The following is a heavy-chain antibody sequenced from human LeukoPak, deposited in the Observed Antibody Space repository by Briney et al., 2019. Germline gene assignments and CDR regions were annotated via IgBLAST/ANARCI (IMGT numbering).Heavy chain of an antibody. CDR2: ISGYNGNT. D-gene: IGHD3-3*01. Sequence: ASVKVSCKASGYTFTSYGISWVRQAPGQGLEWMGWISGYNGNTNYAQKVQGRVTMTTDTSTDTAYMELSSLRSEDTAVYYCATTGPNTLDYDFWSGYFRYWGQGTLVTVSS. V-gene: IGHV1-18*01. CDR1: GYTFTSYG. CDR3: ATTGPNTLDYDFWSGYFRY. J-gene: IGHJ4*02.